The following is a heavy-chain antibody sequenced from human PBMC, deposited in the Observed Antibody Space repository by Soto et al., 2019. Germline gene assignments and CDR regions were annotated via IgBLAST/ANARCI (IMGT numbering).Heavy chain of an antibody. Sequence: EVYLVESGGGVVQPGGSLRLSCTVSGFTFSTYWMSWVRQAPGKGLEWVANIKQEGSERYYVDSVKGRFTIPRDNTKNSMYLQMKNLRDEDTAVYYCARGRHTVISGGRYFDYWGQGALVSVSS. CDR2: IKQEGSER. V-gene: IGHV3-7*01. D-gene: IGHD3-16*01. J-gene: IGHJ4*02. CDR1: GFTFSTYW. CDR3: ARGRHTVISGGRYFDY.